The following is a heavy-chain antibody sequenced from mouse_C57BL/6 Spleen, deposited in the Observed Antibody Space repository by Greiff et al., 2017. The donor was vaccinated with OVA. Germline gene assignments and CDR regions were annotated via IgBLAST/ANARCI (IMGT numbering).Heavy chain of an antibody. Sequence: QVQLQQSGAELVKPGASVKLSCKASGYTFTSYWMHWVKQRPGQGLEWIGMIHPNSGSTNYNEKFKSKATLTVDKSSSTAYMQLSSLTSEDSAVYYCARRGYGNFFYAMDYWGQGTSVTVSS. V-gene: IGHV1-64*01. CDR2: IHPNSGST. D-gene: IGHD2-1*01. CDR1: GYTFTSYW. J-gene: IGHJ4*01. CDR3: ARRGYGNFFYAMDY.